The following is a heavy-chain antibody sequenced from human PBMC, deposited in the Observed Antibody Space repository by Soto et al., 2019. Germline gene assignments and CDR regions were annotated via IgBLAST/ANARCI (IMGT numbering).Heavy chain of an antibody. V-gene: IGHV1-8*01. J-gene: IGHJ6*02. CDR3: ASTNPIAARQDYYYGMDV. D-gene: IGHD6-6*01. CDR1: GYSFTSYD. CDR2: MNPNSGNT. Sequence: ASVKVSCKASGYSFTSYDINWVRQATGQGLEWMGWMNPNSGNTGYAQKFQGRVTMTRNTSISTAYMELSSLRSEDTAVYYCASTNPIAARQDYYYGMDVWGQGTTVTVSS.